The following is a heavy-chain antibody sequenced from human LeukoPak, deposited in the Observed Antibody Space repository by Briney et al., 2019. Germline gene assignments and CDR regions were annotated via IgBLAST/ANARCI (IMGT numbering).Heavy chain of an antibody. V-gene: IGHV4-39*07. CDR2: IYYSGST. Sequence: PSETLSLTCTVSGGSISSSSYYWGWIRQPPGKGLEWIGSIYYSGSTYYNPSLKSRVTISVDTSKNQFSLKLSSVTAADTAVYYCARETYYYGSGSYYFGYYYYYYMDVWGKGTTVTISS. CDR3: ARETYYYGSGSYYFGYYYYYYMDV. CDR1: GGSISSSSYY. J-gene: IGHJ6*03. D-gene: IGHD3-10*01.